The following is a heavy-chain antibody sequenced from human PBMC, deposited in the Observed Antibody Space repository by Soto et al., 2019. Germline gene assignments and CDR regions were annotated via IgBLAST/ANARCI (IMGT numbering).Heavy chain of an antibody. J-gene: IGHJ4*02. CDR2: IYHSGST. D-gene: IGHD2-15*01. CDR1: GGSISSGGYS. Sequence: SETLSLTCAVSGGSISSGGYSWSWIRQPPGKGLEWIGYIYHSGSTYYNPSLKSRVTISVDRSKNQFSLKLSSVTAADTAVYYCARSQTPLTPYAYWGQGTLVTVSS. CDR3: ARSQTPLTPYAY. V-gene: IGHV4-30-2*01.